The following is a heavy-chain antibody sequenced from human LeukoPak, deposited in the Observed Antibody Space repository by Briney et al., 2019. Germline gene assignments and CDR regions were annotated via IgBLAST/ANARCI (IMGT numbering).Heavy chain of an antibody. CDR3: ATDPSNYYDSSGYPH. CDR2: FDPEDGET. Sequence: AASVKVSCKVSGYTLTELSMHWVRQAPRKGLEWMGGFDPEDGETIYAQKFQGRVTMTEDTSTDTAYMELSSLRSEDTAVYYCATDPSNYYDSSGYPHWGQGTLVTVSS. V-gene: IGHV1-24*01. D-gene: IGHD3-22*01. CDR1: GYTLTELS. J-gene: IGHJ4*02.